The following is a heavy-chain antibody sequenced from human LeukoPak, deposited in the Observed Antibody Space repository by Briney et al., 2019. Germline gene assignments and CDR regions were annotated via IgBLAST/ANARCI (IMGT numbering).Heavy chain of an antibody. CDR2: IYYSGST. Sequence: SETLSLTCAVSGGSISSNSYYWGWIRQPPGKGLEWIGRIYYSGSTYYNPSLKSRVTISVDTTKNQFSLKLSSVTAADTAVYYCARSMSLGYCSSTSCYGSRRAFDIWGQGTMVTVSS. CDR3: ARSMSLGYCSSTSCYGSRRAFDI. CDR1: GGSISSNSYY. J-gene: IGHJ3*02. V-gene: IGHV4-39*07. D-gene: IGHD2-2*01.